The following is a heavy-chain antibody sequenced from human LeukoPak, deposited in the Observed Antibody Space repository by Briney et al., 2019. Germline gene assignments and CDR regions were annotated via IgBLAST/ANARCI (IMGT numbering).Heavy chain of an antibody. CDR3: ARDPRIVVVPAADYNWFDP. D-gene: IGHD2-2*01. J-gene: IGHJ5*02. Sequence: ASVKVSCKASGYIFTTYDIGWVRQATGQGLEWMGWLSPNSGNAGYAQKFQGRVTISRNTSISTAYMELRSLRSDDTAVYYCARDPRIVVVPAADYNWFDPWGQGTLVTVSS. CDR1: GYIFTTYD. V-gene: IGHV1-8*03. CDR2: LSPNSGNA.